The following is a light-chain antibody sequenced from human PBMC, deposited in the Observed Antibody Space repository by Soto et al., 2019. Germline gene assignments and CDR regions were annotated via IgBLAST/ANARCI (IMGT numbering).Light chain of an antibody. V-gene: IGLV2-8*01. Sequence: QSVLTQPPSASGSPGQSVTITCTGTSSDIGIYNSVSWYQLHPGKAPKLIISEVSRRPPGVSHRFSGSKSGNTASLTVSGLHADDEADYCCSSRSGSNALLFGGGTKVTVL. CDR3: SSRSGSNALL. CDR1: SSDIGIYNS. CDR2: EVS. J-gene: IGLJ3*02.